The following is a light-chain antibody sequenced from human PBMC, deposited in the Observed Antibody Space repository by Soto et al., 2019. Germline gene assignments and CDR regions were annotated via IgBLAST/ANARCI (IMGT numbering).Light chain of an antibody. V-gene: IGKV3-20*01. J-gene: IGKJ5*01. CDR2: AAS. Sequence: EIVLTQSPGTLSLSPGERATLSCRASQSVRSNYLAWYQHKPGQAPRLLIYAASSRAAGIPDRFSGSGSGTEFTLTISRLEPEDFAVFYCHQYGSSPPTFGQGTRLEIK. CDR1: QSVRSNY. CDR3: HQYGSSPPT.